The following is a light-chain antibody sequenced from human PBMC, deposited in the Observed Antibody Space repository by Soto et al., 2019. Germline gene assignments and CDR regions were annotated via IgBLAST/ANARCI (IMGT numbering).Light chain of an antibody. V-gene: IGLV1-44*01. CDR2: NNN. CDR1: NSNIGSNT. CDR3: AAWDDSRNKV. J-gene: IGLJ1*01. Sequence: QSVLTQPPSASGTPGQRVTISCSGSNSNIGSNTVNWYQQLPGTAPKLLIYNNNQRPSGVPDRFSGSKSGTSASLAISGLQSEYVADYYCAAWDDSRNKVFGTGTWSPS.